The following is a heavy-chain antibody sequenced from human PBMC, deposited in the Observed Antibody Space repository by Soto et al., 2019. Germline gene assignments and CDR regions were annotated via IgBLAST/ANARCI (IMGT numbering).Heavy chain of an antibody. CDR1: GDSVSSNSAS. V-gene: IGHV6-1*01. CDR2: TYYRSKWYN. J-gene: IGHJ4*02. CDR3: ARAAGEDLLWFGEPSPTFDY. Sequence: PSQTLSLTCAISGDSVSSNSASWNWIRQSPSRGLEWLGRTYYRSKWYNDYAVSVKSRITINPDTSKNQFSLQLNSVTPEDTAVYYCARAAGEDLLWFGEPSPTFDYWGQGTLVTVSS. D-gene: IGHD3-10*01.